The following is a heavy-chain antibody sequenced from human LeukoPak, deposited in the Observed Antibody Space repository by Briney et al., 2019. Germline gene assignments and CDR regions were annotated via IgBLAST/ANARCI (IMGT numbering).Heavy chain of an antibody. V-gene: IGHV4-34*01. J-gene: IGHJ3*02. Sequence: SETLSLTCAVYGGSFSDYYWSWIRQPPGKGLEWIGEINHSGSTNYNPSLKSRVTISVDTSKNQFSLKLTSVTATDTAVYYCARHPPLTSYDSSGPDNGGKGKMVTVS. CDR1: GGSFSDYY. CDR2: INHSGST. CDR3: ARHPPLTSYDSSGPDN. D-gene: IGHD3-22*01.